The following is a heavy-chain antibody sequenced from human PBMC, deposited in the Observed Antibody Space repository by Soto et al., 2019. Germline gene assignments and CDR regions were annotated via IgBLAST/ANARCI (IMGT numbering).Heavy chain of an antibody. D-gene: IGHD3-22*01. CDR3: GRDLKSDRGS. Sequence: QVQMVQSGAEVKKPGSSASVSCKVSGGTFSRHSISWVRQAPGQGLEWMGGIIPIFDATQYAPQLQVSLTITADESATSFDMAVSSRRREDTSIYDSGRDLKSDRGSWGQGILVTVSS. CDR2: IIPIFDAT. J-gene: IGHJ5*02. V-gene: IGHV1-69*01. CDR1: GGTFSRHS.